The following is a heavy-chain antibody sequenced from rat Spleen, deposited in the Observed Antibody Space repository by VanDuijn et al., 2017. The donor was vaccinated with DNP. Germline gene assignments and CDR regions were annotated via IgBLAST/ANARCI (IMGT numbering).Heavy chain of an antibody. V-gene: IGHV5-29*01. CDR2: ITYDGSST. D-gene: IGHD1-2*01. Sequence: EVQLVESGGGLVQPGNSLKLSCAASGFTFNNYWMTWIRQAPGKGLEWVATITYDGSSTFSRDSVKGRFTISRDNARSTLYLQMDSLRSEDTATYYCARSDSYGFPYWGQGTLVTVSS. J-gene: IGHJ3*01. CDR1: GFTFNNYW. CDR3: ARSDSYGFPY.